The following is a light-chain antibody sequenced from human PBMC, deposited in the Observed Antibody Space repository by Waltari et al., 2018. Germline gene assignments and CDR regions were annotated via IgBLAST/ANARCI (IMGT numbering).Light chain of an antibody. J-gene: IGKJ1*01. Sequence: IVLTQSTGTASLSPGERVTLSCRASQTVGSSSLAGYQQKPGQAPRLVIYRASRRATGIPDRFSGSGSGTDFSLTISRLEPEDFAVYYCQQHGTLPATFGQGTKVEIK. CDR2: RAS. CDR1: QTVGSSS. V-gene: IGKV3-20*01. CDR3: QQHGTLPAT.